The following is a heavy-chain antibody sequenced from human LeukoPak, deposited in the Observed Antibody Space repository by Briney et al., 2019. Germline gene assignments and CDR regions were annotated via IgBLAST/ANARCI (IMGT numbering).Heavy chain of an antibody. Sequence: GASVKVSCKTSGYTFSDYYIHWVRQAPGQGLEWMGWMHPNSCGTSYEQKLQGRVTMTRDTSISTAYMELSRLRSDDTAVYYCAREQVGIEKCFDPWGQGTLVTVSS. D-gene: IGHD5-24*01. CDR3: AREQVGIEKCFDP. V-gene: IGHV1-2*02. J-gene: IGHJ5*02. CDR2: MHPNSCGT. CDR1: GYTFSDYY.